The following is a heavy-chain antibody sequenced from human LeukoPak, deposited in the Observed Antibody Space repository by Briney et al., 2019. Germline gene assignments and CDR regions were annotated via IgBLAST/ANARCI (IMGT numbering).Heavy chain of an antibody. D-gene: IGHD1-26*01. J-gene: IGHJ4*02. CDR3: ARVIVGSTTYGY. Sequence: ASVKVSCKASGYTFSGYYIHWVRQAPGQGLEWVAWINPNGGGTKYAQKFQGGVTVTRDTSISTAYMELSRLRSDDTAVYYCARVIVGSTTYGYWGQGSLVTVSS. V-gene: IGHV1-2*02. CDR1: GYTFSGYY. CDR2: INPNGGGT.